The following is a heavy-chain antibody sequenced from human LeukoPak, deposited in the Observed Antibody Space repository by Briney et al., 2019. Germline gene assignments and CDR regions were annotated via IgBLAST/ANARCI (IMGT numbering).Heavy chain of an antibody. V-gene: IGHV1-2*02. CDR1: GYIFTDYY. Sequence: ASVKVSCKASGYIFTDYYIHWVRQARGQGLEWMGWINPNSGGTYFAQSFEARVTLSRDTSINTAYMELRSLRSDDTAVYYCARGDWATVTTWWFDPWGQGTLVTVSS. J-gene: IGHJ5*02. D-gene: IGHD4-17*01. CDR3: ARGDWATVTTWWFDP. CDR2: INPNSGGT.